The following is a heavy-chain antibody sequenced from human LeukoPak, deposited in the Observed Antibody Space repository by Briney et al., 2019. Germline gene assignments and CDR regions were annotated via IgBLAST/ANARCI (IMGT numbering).Heavy chain of an antibody. CDR2: ISWNSGSI. J-gene: IGHJ6*03. CDR3: AKDWTRRYYYYYMDV. D-gene: IGHD1-1*01. CDR1: GFTFDDYA. V-gene: IGHV3-9*03. Sequence: PGRSLRLSCAASGFTFDDYAMHWVRQAPGKGLEWVSGISWNSGSIGYADSVKGRFTISSDNAKNSLYLQMNSLRAEDMALYYCAKDWTRRYYYYYMDVWGKGTTVTVSS.